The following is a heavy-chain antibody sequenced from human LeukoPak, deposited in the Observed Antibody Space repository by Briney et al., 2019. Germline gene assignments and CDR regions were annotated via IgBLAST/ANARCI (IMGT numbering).Heavy chain of an antibody. J-gene: IGHJ4*02. D-gene: IGHD5-12*01. Sequence: SETLSLTCTVSGGSISSGGYYWSWIRQHPGKGLEWIGYIYYSGSTYYNPSLKSRVTISVDTSKNQFSLKLSSVTAADTAVYYCARQASGRGAYFDYWGQGTLVTVSS. CDR3: ARQASGRGAYFDY. CDR2: IYYSGST. CDR1: GGSISSGGYY. V-gene: IGHV4-31*03.